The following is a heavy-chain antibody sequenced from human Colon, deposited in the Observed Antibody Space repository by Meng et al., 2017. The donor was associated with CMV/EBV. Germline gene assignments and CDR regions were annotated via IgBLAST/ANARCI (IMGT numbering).Heavy chain of an antibody. V-gene: IGHV3-21*04. CDR1: GFSFSIDS. J-gene: IGHJ5*02. Sequence: GGSLRLSCAASGFSFSIDSMNWVRQAPGKGLEWIATISSAGIYTYYAASVKGRFTISRDSIKVYLQMNSLRTNDTASYYCARDPTGVSWYGWFDPWGQGTLVTVSS. CDR2: ISSAGIYT. CDR3: ARDPTGVSWYGWFDP. D-gene: IGHD6-13*01.